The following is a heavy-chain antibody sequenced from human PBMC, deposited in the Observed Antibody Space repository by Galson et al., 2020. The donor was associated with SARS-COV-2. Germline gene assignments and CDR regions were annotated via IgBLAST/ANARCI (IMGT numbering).Heavy chain of an antibody. CDR3: ARDRVVTPGYYYYGMDV. Sequence: SQTLSLTCTVSGGSISSSSYYWGWIRQPPGKGLEWIGSIYYSESTYYNPSLKSRVTISVDTSKNQFSLKLSSVTAADTAVYYCARDRVVTPGYYYYGMDVWGQGTTVTVSS. J-gene: IGHJ6*02. CDR1: GGSISSSSYY. CDR2: IYYSEST. D-gene: IGHD2-15*01. V-gene: IGHV4-39*07.